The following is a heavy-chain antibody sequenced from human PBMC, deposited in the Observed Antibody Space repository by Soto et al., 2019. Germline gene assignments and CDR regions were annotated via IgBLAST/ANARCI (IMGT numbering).Heavy chain of an antibody. Sequence: CVGQMPGKGLEWMGIIIRFNSATTDSPSFQDQVTITAANSISTAYPQWIRLRASNTAIDYCMRSYGDSYYFLYVMDFWGQGTTVTVSS. CDR3: MRSYGDSYYFLYVMDF. V-gene: IGHV5-51*01. J-gene: IGHJ6*02. CDR2: IIRFNSAT. D-gene: IGHD2-21*02.